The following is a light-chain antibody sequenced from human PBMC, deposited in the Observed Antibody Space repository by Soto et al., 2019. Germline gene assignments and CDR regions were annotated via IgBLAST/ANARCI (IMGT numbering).Light chain of an antibody. Sequence: ENVLTQSPGTLSLSPGERATLSCRASQSVSSSYLAWYQQKPDQAPRLLIYGVSNRATGIPDRFRGSGSGTDFTLTISRLEPEDFAVYYCQQYGSSHTFGQGTKLEIK. J-gene: IGKJ2*01. CDR1: QSVSSSY. CDR2: GVS. CDR3: QQYGSSHT. V-gene: IGKV3-20*01.